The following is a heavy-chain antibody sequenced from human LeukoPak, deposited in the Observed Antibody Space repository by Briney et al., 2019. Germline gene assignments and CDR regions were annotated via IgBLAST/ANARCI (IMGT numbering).Heavy chain of an antibody. V-gene: IGHV4-38-2*02. Sequence: KPSETLSLTYSVSGSSISSDYYWGWVRQPPGKGLEWIGSIKHRGRSYYNPSPKSRVTISVDTSKNQFSLQLSSVTAADTAVYYCARVVGATSIDYWGQGILVTVSS. J-gene: IGHJ4*02. CDR3: ARVVGATSIDY. D-gene: IGHD2-15*01. CDR1: GSSISSDYY. CDR2: IKHRGRS.